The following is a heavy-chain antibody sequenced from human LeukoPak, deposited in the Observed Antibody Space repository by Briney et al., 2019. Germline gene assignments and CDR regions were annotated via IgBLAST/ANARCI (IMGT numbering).Heavy chain of an antibody. J-gene: IGHJ4*02. CDR2: IIGGGGST. V-gene: IGHV3-23*01. CDR1: GFTFSSHG. D-gene: IGHD2-2*01. CDR3: AHGAMYQLDY. Sequence: GGSLRLSCAASGFTFSSHGMSWVRQAPGKGLEWVSGIIGGGGSTYYADSVKGRFTISGDNSRNTLFLQMNSLRAEDTAVYYCAHGAMYQLDYWGQGTLVTVSS.